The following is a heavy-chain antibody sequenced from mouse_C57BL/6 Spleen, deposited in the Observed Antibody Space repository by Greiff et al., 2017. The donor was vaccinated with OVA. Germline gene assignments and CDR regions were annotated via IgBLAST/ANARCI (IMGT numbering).Heavy chain of an antibody. CDR2: IYPGDGDT. Sequence: QVQLQQSGAELVKPGASVKISCKASGYAFSSYWMNWVKQRPGKGLEWIGQIYPGDGDTNYNGKFKGKATLTADKSSSTAYMQLSSLTSEDSAVYFCARAGTYYDYDYAMDYWGQGTSVTVSS. CDR3: ARAGTYYDYDYAMDY. CDR1: GYAFSSYW. D-gene: IGHD2-4*01. V-gene: IGHV1-80*01. J-gene: IGHJ4*01.